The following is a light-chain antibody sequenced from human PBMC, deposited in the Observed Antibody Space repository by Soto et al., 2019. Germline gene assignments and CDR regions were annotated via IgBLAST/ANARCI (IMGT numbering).Light chain of an antibody. Sequence: QSVLTQPASVSGSPGQSINLSCTGTSSDVGSYNLVSWYQQHPGKAPKLRIYAASKRPAGVSNRFSGPKSGNTASLTISGFQAEDEADYYCCSYAGSIVVFGGGTKVTVL. CDR2: AAS. J-gene: IGLJ2*01. CDR1: SSDVGSYNL. V-gene: IGLV2-23*01. CDR3: CSYAGSIVV.